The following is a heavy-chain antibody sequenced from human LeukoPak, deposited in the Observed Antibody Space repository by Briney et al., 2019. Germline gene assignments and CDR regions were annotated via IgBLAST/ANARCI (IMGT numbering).Heavy chain of an antibody. Sequence: SVKVSCKASGGTFSSYAISWVRQAPGQGLEWMGGIIPIFGTANYAQKFQGRVTITADESTSTAYMELRSLRSEDTAVYYCARVPYSSGWTNYYYYGMDVWGKGTTVTVSS. CDR1: GGTFSSYA. J-gene: IGHJ6*04. CDR2: IIPIFGTA. CDR3: ARVPYSSGWTNYYYYGMDV. V-gene: IGHV1-69*13. D-gene: IGHD6-19*01.